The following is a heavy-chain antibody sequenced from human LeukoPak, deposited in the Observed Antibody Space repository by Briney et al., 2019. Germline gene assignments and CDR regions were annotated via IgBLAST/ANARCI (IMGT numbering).Heavy chain of an antibody. CDR1: GGSISSGTYY. J-gene: IGHJ4*02. Sequence: SQTLSLTCTVSGGSISSGTYYWSWIRQPAGKGLEWIGRVYTSGNTNYNPSLKSRVTISVDTSKNQFSLKLSSVTAADTAVYYCARATLEWLVDYWGQGTLVTVSS. D-gene: IGHD3-3*01. CDR2: VYTSGNT. CDR3: ARATLEWLVDY. V-gene: IGHV4-61*02.